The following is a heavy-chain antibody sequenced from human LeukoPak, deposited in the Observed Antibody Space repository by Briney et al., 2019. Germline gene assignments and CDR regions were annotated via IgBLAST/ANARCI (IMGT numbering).Heavy chain of an antibody. CDR2: IRYDGSNK. CDR3: AKDISAYGSGTSADC. V-gene: IGHV3-30*02. CDR1: GFTFSSYG. J-gene: IGHJ4*02. D-gene: IGHD3-10*01. Sequence: PGGSLRLSCAASGFTFSSYGMHWVRQAPGKGLDWVAFIRYDGSNKYYADSVKGRFTISRDNSKNALYLQMSSLRAEDTAVYYCAKDISAYGSGTSADCWGQGTLVTVSS.